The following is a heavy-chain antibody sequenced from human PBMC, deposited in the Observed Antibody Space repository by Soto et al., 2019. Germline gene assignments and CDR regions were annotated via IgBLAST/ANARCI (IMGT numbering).Heavy chain of an antibody. CDR2: IRSKANSYAT. CDR1: GFTFSGSA. V-gene: IGHV3-73*01. CDR3: IRQFTYYDYIWGSYHDAFDI. Sequence: GGSLRLSCAASGFTFSGSAMHWVRQASGKGLEWVGRIRSKANSYATAYDASVKGRFTISRDDSKNTAYLQMNSLKTEDTAVYYFIRQFTYYDYIWGSYHDAFDIWGQGTMVTVSS. J-gene: IGHJ3*02. D-gene: IGHD3-16*02.